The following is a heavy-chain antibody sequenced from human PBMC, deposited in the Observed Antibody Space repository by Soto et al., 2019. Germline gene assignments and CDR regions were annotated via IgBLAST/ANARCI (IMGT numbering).Heavy chain of an antibody. CDR3: AKAPGYCSGGSCPRWFDP. V-gene: IGHV3-64D*06. CDR2: ISNNGGST. D-gene: IGHD2-15*01. Sequence: AGGSLRLSCSASGFTFSTYAIHWVRQAPGKGLEYVSAISNNGGSTYYADSVKGRFTISRDNSKNTVYLQMSSLRGEDTAVYYCAKAPGYCSGGSCPRWFDPWGQGTLVTVSS. J-gene: IGHJ5*02. CDR1: GFTFSTYA.